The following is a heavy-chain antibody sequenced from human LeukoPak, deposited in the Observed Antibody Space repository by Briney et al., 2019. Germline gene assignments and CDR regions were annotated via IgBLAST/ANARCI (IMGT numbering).Heavy chain of an antibody. Sequence: SETLSLTCTVSGDSISSYYWSWIRQPPGKGLEWIGYIYYSGSTNYNPSLRSRVTISVDTSKNQFSLKLSSVTAADTAVYYCARDHDDILTGYSWGQGTLVTVSS. CDR2: IYYSGST. CDR3: ARDHDDILTGYS. D-gene: IGHD3-9*01. V-gene: IGHV4-59*01. CDR1: GDSISSYY. J-gene: IGHJ5*02.